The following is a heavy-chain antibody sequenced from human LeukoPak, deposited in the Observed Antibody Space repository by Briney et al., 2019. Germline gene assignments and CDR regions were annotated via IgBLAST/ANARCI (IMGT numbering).Heavy chain of an antibody. CDR2: IKQDGSEK. Sequence: GGSLRLSCAASGFTFAKYWMSWVRQAPGKGLEWVATIKQDGSEKYDVDSVKGRFTISRDNSKNTLYLQMNSLRAEDTAVYYCAKDPTGIAVAGNSYYYYYGMDVWGQGTTVTVSS. J-gene: IGHJ6*02. CDR1: GFTFAKYW. V-gene: IGHV3-7*01. CDR3: AKDPTGIAVAGNSYYYYYGMDV. D-gene: IGHD6-19*01.